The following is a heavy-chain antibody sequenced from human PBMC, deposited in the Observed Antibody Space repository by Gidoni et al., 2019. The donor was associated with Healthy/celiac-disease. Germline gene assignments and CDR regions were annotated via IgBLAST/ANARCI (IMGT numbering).Heavy chain of an antibody. V-gene: IGHV3-23*01. Sequence: EVQLLESGGGVVQPGGALRLSGAAAGITWSSYAMSWVRQAPGKGLEWVSAISGSGGSTYYADSVKGRFTISRDNSKNTLYLQMNSLRAEDTAVYYCAKDLSYASSGYYSYWGQGTLVTVSS. D-gene: IGHD3-22*01. J-gene: IGHJ4*02. CDR1: GITWSSYA. CDR2: ISGSGGST. CDR3: AKDLSYASSGYYSY.